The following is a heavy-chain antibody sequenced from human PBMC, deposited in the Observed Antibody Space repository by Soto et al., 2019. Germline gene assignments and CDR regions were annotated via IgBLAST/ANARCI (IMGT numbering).Heavy chain of an antibody. V-gene: IGHV4-4*08. CDR3: VRHTGYNTGWTGYFEF. J-gene: IGHJ4*02. CDR1: GGSFSGYY. D-gene: IGHD6-19*01. Sequence: SETLSLTCAVYGGSFSGYYWGWIRQPPGKGLEWIGDIYTSGTTKYNPSLRSRLTIFVDTSKNQFSLNLSSVTAADTAVYYCVRHTGYNTGWTGYFEFWGQGTQVTVSS. CDR2: IYTSGTT.